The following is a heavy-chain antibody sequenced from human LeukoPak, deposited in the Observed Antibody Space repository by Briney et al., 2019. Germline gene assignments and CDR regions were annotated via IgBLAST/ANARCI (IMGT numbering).Heavy chain of an antibody. J-gene: IGHJ4*02. CDR1: GFTVSSNY. CDR3: ARTPTYYDSSGYYGY. D-gene: IGHD3-22*01. Sequence: GGSLRLSCAASGFTVSSNYKSWVRQAPGKGLEWVSVIYSGGSTYYADSVKGRFTISRDNSKNTLYLQMNSLRAEDTAVYYCARTPTYYDSSGYYGYWGQGTLVTVSS. V-gene: IGHV3-66*01. CDR2: IYSGGST.